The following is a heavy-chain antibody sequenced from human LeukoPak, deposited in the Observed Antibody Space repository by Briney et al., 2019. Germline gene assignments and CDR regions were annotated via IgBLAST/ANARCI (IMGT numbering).Heavy chain of an antibody. Sequence: PGGSLRLSCAASGFTFSSYWTHWVRQAPGKGLVWVSRINSDGSSTSYADSVKGRFTISRDNAKNTLYLQMNSLRAEDTAVYYCARDSGVYNKIDYWGQGTLVTVSS. CDR2: INSDGSST. V-gene: IGHV3-74*01. D-gene: IGHD1-14*01. CDR1: GFTFSSYW. CDR3: ARDSGVYNKIDY. J-gene: IGHJ4*02.